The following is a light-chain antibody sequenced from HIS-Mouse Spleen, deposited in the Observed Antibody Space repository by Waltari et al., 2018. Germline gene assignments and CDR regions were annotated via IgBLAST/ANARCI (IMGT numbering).Light chain of an antibody. CDR3: YSTDSSGNHRV. J-gene: IGLJ2*01. V-gene: IGLV3-10*01. Sequence: SYELTQPPSVSVSPGQTARITCSGDALPKKYAYWYQQKSGQAPVLVIYEDSKRPAGTPERFAGSSSGTMDTLTISGAQVEDEADYYCYSTDSSGNHRVFGGGTKLTFL. CDR1: ALPKKY. CDR2: EDS.